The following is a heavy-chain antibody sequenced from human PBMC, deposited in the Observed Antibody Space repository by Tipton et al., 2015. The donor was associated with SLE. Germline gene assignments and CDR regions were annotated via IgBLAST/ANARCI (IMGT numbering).Heavy chain of an antibody. CDR3: GYDNTGPHDK. J-gene: IGHJ4*02. CDR2: INEDGTYT. V-gene: IGHV3-74*01. CDR1: GFTFSKYW. Sequence: GSLRLSCAGSGFTFSKYWMHWVRQAPGKGLEWVSRINEDGTYTSYADSVRGRCTISRDNAKNTLYLQVNSLRTEDTAVYYCGYDNTGPHDKWGQGTLVTVSS. D-gene: IGHD3-22*01.